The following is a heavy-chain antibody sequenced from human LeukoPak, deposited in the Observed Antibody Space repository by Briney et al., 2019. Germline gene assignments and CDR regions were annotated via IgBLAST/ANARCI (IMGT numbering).Heavy chain of an antibody. CDR1: GFTFTDYY. CDR3: ARDFRGYSGYHQGY. J-gene: IGHJ4*02. D-gene: IGHD5-12*01. CDR2: ISSSGNTT. V-gene: IGHV3-11*04. Sequence: GGSLRLSCAASGFTFTDYYMSWFRQAPGKGLEWVSYISSSGNTTHYADSVKGRFIISRDNAKNSLYLQMNSLRVEDTAVYYCARDFRGYSGYHQGYWGQGTLVTVSS.